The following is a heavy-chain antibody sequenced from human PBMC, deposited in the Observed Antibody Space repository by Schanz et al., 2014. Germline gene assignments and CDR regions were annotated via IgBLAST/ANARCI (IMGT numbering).Heavy chain of an antibody. D-gene: IGHD6-19*01. J-gene: IGHJ4*02. V-gene: IGHV1-2*06. CDR3: ARGLVRYFAY. Sequence: QVQLVQSGAEVKKPGASVKVSCKASGYTFAVYYIHWVRQAPGQGLEWMGRIYPNSGGTNLAQKFQGRVTMTGDTSISTAYMELSRLRSDDTAVYYCARGLVRYFAYWGQGTLVTVSS. CDR2: IYPNSGGT. CDR1: GYTFAVYY.